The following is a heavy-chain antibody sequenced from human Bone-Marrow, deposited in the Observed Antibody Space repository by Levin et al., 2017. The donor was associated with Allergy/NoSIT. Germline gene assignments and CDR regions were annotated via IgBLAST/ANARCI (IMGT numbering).Heavy chain of an antibody. Sequence: SCVASGFSFTSAYMTWVRQAPGKGLEWVGRIRTTTDGGTTDYGAPVNGRFTVSRDDSENTVYLQMNSLKTEDTAVYYCTTRHYFGSVTYDYWGQGTLVTVSS. CDR1: GFSFTSAY. V-gene: IGHV3-15*01. CDR2: IRTTTDGGTT. D-gene: IGHD3-10*01. CDR3: TTRHYFGSVTYDY. J-gene: IGHJ4*02.